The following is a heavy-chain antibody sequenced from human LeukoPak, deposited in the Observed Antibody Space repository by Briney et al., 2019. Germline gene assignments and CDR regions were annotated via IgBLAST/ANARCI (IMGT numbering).Heavy chain of an antibody. D-gene: IGHD2-2*02. CDR2: ISSSSSHI. CDR1: GLTFSNYS. J-gene: IGHJ4*02. V-gene: IGHV3-21*01. CDR3: ARSPSCSSASCYTNY. Sequence: GGSLRLSCAASGLTFSNYSMNWVRQAPGRGLEWVASISSSSSHIYYADSVKGRFTISRDNAKNSLYLQMNSLRAEDTAVYYCARSPSCSSASCYTNYWGQGTLVTVSS.